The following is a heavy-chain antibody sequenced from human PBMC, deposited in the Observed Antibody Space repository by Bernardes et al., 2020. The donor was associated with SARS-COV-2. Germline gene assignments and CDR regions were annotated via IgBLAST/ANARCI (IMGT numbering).Heavy chain of an antibody. Sequence: GGSLRLSCAASGFTFSSYAMSWVRQAPGKGLEWVSAISGSGGSTYYADSVKGRFTISRDNSKNTLYLQMNSLRAEDTAVYYCAKDVDLYYYDSSGYYSGGMDVWGQGTTVTVSS. CDR3: AKDVDLYYYDSSGYYSGGMDV. D-gene: IGHD3-22*01. CDR1: GFTFSSYA. V-gene: IGHV3-23*01. J-gene: IGHJ6*02. CDR2: ISGSGGST.